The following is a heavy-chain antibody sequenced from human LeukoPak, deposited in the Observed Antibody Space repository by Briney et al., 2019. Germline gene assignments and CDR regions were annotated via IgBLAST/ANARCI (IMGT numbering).Heavy chain of an antibody. Sequence: ASVRVSCKASGYSFTSNYIHWVRQAPGQGLEWMGMIYPRDGSTSYAQRFQDRVTVTRDTSTSTVHMELSGLRSEDTAVYYCARDQEGFDYWGQGTLVTVSS. V-gene: IGHV1-46*01. CDR2: IYPRDGST. CDR3: ARDQEGFDY. J-gene: IGHJ4*02. CDR1: GYSFTSNY.